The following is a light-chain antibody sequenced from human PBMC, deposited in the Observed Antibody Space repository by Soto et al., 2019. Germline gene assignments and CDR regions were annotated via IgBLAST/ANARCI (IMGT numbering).Light chain of an antibody. V-gene: IGKV1-5*03. J-gene: IGKJ2*01. CDR1: QSISNW. CDR2: KAT. Sequence: IQMTQSPSTLSASVGDRVTITCRASQSISNWVAWYQQKPGKAPRLLIYKATSLESGVAPRFSGSGSGTEFTRAISSLQPDDFAAYYCQYYHNYSPEFTFGQGTKLDIK. CDR3: QYYHNYSPEFT.